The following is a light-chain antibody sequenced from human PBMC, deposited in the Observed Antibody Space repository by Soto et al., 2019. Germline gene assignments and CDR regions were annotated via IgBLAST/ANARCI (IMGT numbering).Light chain of an antibody. V-gene: IGKV4-1*01. CDR3: HQFFATPYP. CDR2: GAP. J-gene: IGKJ2*01. CDR1: HSLLYRINDKSY. Sequence: DIELTQSPEYLAVSLGERATITCKSSHSLLYRINDKSYLGWSQQKPGQPPKLLISGAPTRESGVPDRFSASGSGTDFTLIISSLQAEDVAVYYCHQFFATPYPFGQGTKLEIK.